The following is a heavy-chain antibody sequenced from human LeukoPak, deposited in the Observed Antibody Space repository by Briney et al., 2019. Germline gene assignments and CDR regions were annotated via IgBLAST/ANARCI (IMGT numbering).Heavy chain of an antibody. Sequence: SETLSLTCAVYGGSFSGYYWSWIRQPPGKGLEWIGEINHSGSTNYNPSLKRRVTISVDTSKNQFSLKLSSVTAADTAVYYCARGPLDWNYPFDYWGQGTLVTVSS. V-gene: IGHV4-34*01. CDR3: ARGPLDWNYPFDY. CDR1: GGSFSGYY. D-gene: IGHD1-7*01. CDR2: INHSGST. J-gene: IGHJ4*02.